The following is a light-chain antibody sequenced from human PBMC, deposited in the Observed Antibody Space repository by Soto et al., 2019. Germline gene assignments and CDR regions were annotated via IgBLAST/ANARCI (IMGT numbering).Light chain of an antibody. CDR2: GAS. CDR1: QSVSSSY. J-gene: IGKJ3*01. CDR3: QQYGNSLLFT. Sequence: EIVWTQSPGTGSLSPWERATRSCRASQSVSSSYLAWYQQKPGQAPRLLIYGASSRAAGIPDRFSGSGSGTDFTLTISILEPEDFAVYYCQQYGNSLLFTCGRETDVDIK. V-gene: IGKV3-20*01.